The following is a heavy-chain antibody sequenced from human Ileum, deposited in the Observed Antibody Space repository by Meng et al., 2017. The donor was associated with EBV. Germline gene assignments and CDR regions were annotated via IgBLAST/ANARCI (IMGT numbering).Heavy chain of an antibody. CDR3: ARWAFIYSYGFDN. V-gene: IGHV4-4*02. J-gene: IGHJ4*02. CDR2: IYHNGGT. CDR1: GGAITERNS. Sequence: QLQAPGHGLVKPSGPLSPPCAVSGGAITERNSWSWVRQPPGQGLEWIGEIYHNGGTNYNPSLKSRVTISVDKSKNEISLKLRSVTAADTAVYYCARWAFIYSYGFDNWGQGTLVTVSS. D-gene: IGHD5-18*01.